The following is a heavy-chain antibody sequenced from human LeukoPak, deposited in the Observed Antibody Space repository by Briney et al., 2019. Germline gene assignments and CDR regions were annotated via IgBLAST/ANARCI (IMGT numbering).Heavy chain of an antibody. V-gene: IGHV4-38-2*01. Sequence: SETLSLTCAVSGYSISSGYYWGWIRQPPGKGLEWIGSIYHSGSTYYNPSLKSRVTISVDTSRNQFSLKLSSVTAADTAVYYCARLPGYYDSSVSAYYFDYWGQGTLVTVSS. CDR1: GYSISSGYY. CDR2: IYHSGST. J-gene: IGHJ4*02. CDR3: ARLPGYYDSSVSAYYFDY. D-gene: IGHD3-22*01.